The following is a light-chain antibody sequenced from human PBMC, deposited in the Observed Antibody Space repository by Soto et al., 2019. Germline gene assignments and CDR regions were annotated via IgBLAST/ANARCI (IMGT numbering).Light chain of an antibody. CDR3: QQSFSTRPT. CDR1: QSISTY. J-gene: IGKJ1*01. CDR2: AAS. Sequence: DIQMTQSPSSLSASVGDRVTITCRASQSISTYLNWYQQTPGKAPKLLICAASDLQSGIPSRFSGGGSGTEFTLTISSLQHEDFATYYCQQSFSTRPTFGQGTKVEV. V-gene: IGKV1-39*01.